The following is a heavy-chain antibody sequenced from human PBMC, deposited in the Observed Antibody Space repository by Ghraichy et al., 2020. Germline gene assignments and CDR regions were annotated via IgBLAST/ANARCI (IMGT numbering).Heavy chain of an antibody. J-gene: IGHJ6*02. CDR3: ARGLFDSSSWYWWYYYGMDV. CDR2: INHSGST. D-gene: IGHD6-13*01. Sequence: SETLSLTCAVYGGSFSGYYWSWIRQPPGKGLEWIGEINHSGSTNYNPSLKSRVTISVDTSKNQFSLKLSSVTAADTAVYYCARGLFDSSSWYWWYYYGMDVWGQGTTVTVSS. CDR1: GGSFSGYY. V-gene: IGHV4-34*01.